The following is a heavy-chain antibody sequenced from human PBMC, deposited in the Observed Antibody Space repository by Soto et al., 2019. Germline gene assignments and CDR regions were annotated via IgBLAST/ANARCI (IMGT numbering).Heavy chain of an antibody. CDR3: AREEVSARKRYGMDV. D-gene: IGHD1-20*01. J-gene: IGHJ6*02. CDR1: GFIFTNAW. V-gene: IGHV3-30-3*01. CDR2: ISYDGSNK. Sequence: PGGSLRLSCAASGFIFTNAWMNWVRQAPGKGLGWVAIISYDGSNKYHADSVKGRFTISRDNSKNTLYLQMNSLRAEDTAVYYCAREEVSARKRYGMDVWGQGTTVTVS.